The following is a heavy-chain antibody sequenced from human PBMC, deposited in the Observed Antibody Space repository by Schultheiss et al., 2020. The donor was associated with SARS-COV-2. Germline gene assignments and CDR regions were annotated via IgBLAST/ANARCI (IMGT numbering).Heavy chain of an antibody. CDR2: IYYSGST. CDR3: ASHRRIFYDSSGYYRADDAFDI. Sequence: SETLSLTCTVSGGSISSSSYYWGWIRQPPAKGLEWIGSIYYSGSTYYNPSLKSRVTISVDTSKNQFSLKLSSVTAADTAVYYCASHRRIFYDSSGYYRADDAFDIWGQGTMVTVSS. D-gene: IGHD3-22*01. J-gene: IGHJ3*02. CDR1: GGSISSSSYY. V-gene: IGHV4-39*01.